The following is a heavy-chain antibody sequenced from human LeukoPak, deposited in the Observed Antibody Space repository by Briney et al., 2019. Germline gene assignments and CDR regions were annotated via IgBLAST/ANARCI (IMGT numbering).Heavy chain of an antibody. D-gene: IGHD5-18*01. CDR1: GFTFSSYG. Sequence: GRSLRLSCAASGFTFSSYGMHWVRQAPGKGLEWVAVIWYDGSNKYYADSVKGQFTISRDNSKNTLYLQMNSLRAEDTAVYYCARDPYSYGYFDYWGQGTLVTVSS. CDR3: ARDPYSYGYFDY. V-gene: IGHV3-33*01. CDR2: IWYDGSNK. J-gene: IGHJ4*02.